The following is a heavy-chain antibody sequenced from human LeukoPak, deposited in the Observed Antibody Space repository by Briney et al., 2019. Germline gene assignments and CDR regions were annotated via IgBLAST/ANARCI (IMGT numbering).Heavy chain of an antibody. D-gene: IGHD3-10*01. V-gene: IGHV3-23*01. CDR1: GFTFTSYW. CDR3: ANDGFGTNFYYMDV. Sequence: PGGSLRLSCAASGFTFTSYWMTWVRQAPGKGLEWVSAISGSGGSTYYADSVKGRFTISRDNSKNTLYLQMNSLRAEDTAVYYCANDGFGTNFYYMDVWGKGTTVTVSS. J-gene: IGHJ6*03. CDR2: ISGSGGST.